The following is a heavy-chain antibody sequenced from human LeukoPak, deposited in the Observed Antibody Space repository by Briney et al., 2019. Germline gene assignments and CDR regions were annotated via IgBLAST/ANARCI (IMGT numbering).Heavy chain of an antibody. Sequence: PGGSLRLSCAASGFTFSSYAMHWVRQAPGKGLEWVAIISYDGNNKYYPDSVKGRFTISRDNSKNTLYLQLNSLRAEDTAVHYCARDLRWGYGSGTYFDYWGQGTLVTVSS. CDR2: ISYDGNNK. V-gene: IGHV3-30*04. D-gene: IGHD3-10*01. J-gene: IGHJ4*02. CDR1: GFTFSSYA. CDR3: ARDLRWGYGSGTYFDY.